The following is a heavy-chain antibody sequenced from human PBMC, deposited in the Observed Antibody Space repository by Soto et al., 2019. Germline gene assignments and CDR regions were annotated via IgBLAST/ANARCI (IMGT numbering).Heavy chain of an antibody. J-gene: IGHJ1*01. D-gene: IGHD6-13*01. CDR2: FDPEDGET. Sequence: ASVKVSCKVSGYTLTELSMHWVRQAPGKGLEWMGGFDPEDGETIYAQKFQGRVTMTEDTSTDTAYMELSSLRSEDTAVYYCATLRIAAADLQHWGQGTPVPVYS. V-gene: IGHV1-24*01. CDR3: ATLRIAAADLQH. CDR1: GYTLTELS.